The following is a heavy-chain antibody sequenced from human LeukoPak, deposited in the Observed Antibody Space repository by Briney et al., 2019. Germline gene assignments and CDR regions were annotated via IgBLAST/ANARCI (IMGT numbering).Heavy chain of an antibody. V-gene: IGHV5-51*01. CDR1: GYSFTSYW. D-gene: IGHD1-1*01. J-gene: IGHJ6*02. CDR3: ARNVGPGRSYYYGMDV. CDR2: IYPGGSDT. Sequence: GESLKISCKGSGYSFTSYWIGWVRQMPGKDLEWMGIIYPGGSDTRYSPSFQGQVTISADKSISTAYLQWSSLKASDTAMYYCARNVGPGRSYYYGMDVWGQGTTVTVSS.